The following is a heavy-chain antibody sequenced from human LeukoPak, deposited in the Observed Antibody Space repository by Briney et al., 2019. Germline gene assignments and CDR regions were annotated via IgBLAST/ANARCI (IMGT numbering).Heavy chain of an antibody. CDR3: ARDLGGVEANWFDP. D-gene: IGHD3-16*01. CDR2: IYYSGST. J-gene: IGHJ5*02. Sequence: SETLSLTCTVSGGSISSYYWSWIRQPPGKGLEWIGYIYYSGSTNYNPSLKSRVTISVDTSKNRFSLKLSSVTAADTAVYYCARDLGGVEANWFDPWGQGTLVTVSS. CDR1: GGSISSYY. V-gene: IGHV4-59*01.